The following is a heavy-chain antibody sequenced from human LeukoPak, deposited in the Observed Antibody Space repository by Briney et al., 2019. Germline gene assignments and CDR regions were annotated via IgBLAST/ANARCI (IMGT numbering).Heavy chain of an antibody. Sequence: NASETLSLTCTVSGGSISSYYWSWIRQPPGKGLEWIGYIYYSGSTNYNPSLKSRVTISVDTSKNQFSLKLSSVTAADTAVYYCARGSSSPASDWGQGTLVTVSS. D-gene: IGHD6-13*01. CDR2: IYYSGST. V-gene: IGHV4-59*01. CDR1: GGSISSYY. J-gene: IGHJ4*02. CDR3: ARGSSSPASD.